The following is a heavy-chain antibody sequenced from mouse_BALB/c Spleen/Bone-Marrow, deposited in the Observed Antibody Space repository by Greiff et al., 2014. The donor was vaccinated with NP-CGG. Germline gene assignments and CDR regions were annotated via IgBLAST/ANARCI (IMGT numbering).Heavy chain of an antibody. CDR1: GFNIKDTY. CDR2: IDPANGNT. CDR3: AREVYGNSYAMDY. V-gene: IGHV14-3*02. J-gene: IGHJ4*01. D-gene: IGHD2-1*01. Sequence: EVHLVESGAELVKPGASVKLSCTASGFNIKDTYMHWAKQRPEQGLDWIGRIDPANGNTKYDPKFQGKATITADTSSNAAYLQLSSLTSEDTAVYYCAREVYGNSYAMDYWGQGTSVTVSS.